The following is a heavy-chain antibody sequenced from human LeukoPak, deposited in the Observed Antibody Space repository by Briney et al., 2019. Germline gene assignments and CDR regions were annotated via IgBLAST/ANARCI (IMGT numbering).Heavy chain of an antibody. Sequence: SETLSLTCTVSGGSISGYYWSWIRQPPGQGLEWFGFITYSGSANYNPALKSRLSISLDTSKNQFSLTLYSLTAADTAVYYCARHGSDWSFDYWGQGTLITVSS. J-gene: IGHJ4*02. CDR1: GGSISGYY. D-gene: IGHD6-19*01. CDR2: ITYSGSA. V-gene: IGHV4-59*08. CDR3: ARHGSDWSFDY.